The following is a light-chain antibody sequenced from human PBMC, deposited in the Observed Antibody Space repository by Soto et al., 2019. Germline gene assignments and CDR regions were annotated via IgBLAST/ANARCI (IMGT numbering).Light chain of an antibody. V-gene: IGKV1-39*01. CDR3: QQSHGIPYT. CDR1: QNISSY. J-gene: IGKJ2*01. CDR2: SAS. Sequence: DVQMTQSPPSLSASVEDRVTITCRASQNISSYLHWYQQKPGKAPKLLIYSASTLQSGVPSRFSGSASETDFTLSISSLQPEDFATDYCQQSHGIPYTFGQGTKLESK.